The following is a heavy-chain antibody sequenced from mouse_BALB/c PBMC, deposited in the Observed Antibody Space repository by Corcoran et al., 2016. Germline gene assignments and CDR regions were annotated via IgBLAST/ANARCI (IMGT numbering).Heavy chain of an antibody. V-gene: IGHV9-3-1*01. J-gene: IGHJ4*01. CDR3: AREPRAMDY. CDR2: INTYTGEP. CDR1: GYTFTNYG. Sequence: QILLVQSGPELKKPGETVKISCKASGYTFTNYGMNWVKQAPGKGLKWMGWINTYTGEPTYAADFKGRFAFSLETSASTAYLQINNLKNEDTATYFCAREPRAMDYWGQGTSVTVSS.